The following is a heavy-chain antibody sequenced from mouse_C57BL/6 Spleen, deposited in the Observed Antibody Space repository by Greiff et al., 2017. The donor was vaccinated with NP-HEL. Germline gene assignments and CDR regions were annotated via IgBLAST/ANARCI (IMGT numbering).Heavy chain of an antibody. V-gene: IGHV1-82*01. Sequence: QVHVKQSGPELVKPGASVKISCKASGYAFSSSWMNWVKQRPGKGLEWIGRIYPGDGDTNYNGKFKGKATLTADKSSSTAYMQLSSLTSEDSAVYFCATYYSNPYAMDYWGQGTSVTVSS. CDR1: GYAFSSSW. CDR3: ATYYSNPYAMDY. CDR2: IYPGDGDT. J-gene: IGHJ4*01. D-gene: IGHD2-5*01.